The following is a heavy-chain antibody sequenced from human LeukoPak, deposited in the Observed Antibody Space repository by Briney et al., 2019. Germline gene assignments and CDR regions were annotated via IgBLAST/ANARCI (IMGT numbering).Heavy chain of an antibody. D-gene: IGHD6-13*01. CDR2: ISAYNGNT. V-gene: IGHV1-18*01. CDR3: ARGRGIAAAGTFYYYYGMDV. Sequence: ASVKVSCKASGYTFTSYDFNWLRQATGQGPEWMGWISAYNGNTNYAQKLQGRVTMTTDTSSSTAYMELRSLRSDDTAVYYCARGRGIAAAGTFYYYYGMDVWGQGTTVTVSS. J-gene: IGHJ6*02. CDR1: GYTFTSYD.